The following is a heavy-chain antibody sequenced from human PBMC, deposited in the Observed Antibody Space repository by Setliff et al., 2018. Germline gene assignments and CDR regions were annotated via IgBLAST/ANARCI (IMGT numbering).Heavy chain of an antibody. J-gene: IGHJ6*02. CDR3: ASSVAAAGMLYYYYGMDV. CDR1: GGSFSTYY. Sequence: SETLSLTCAVYGGSFSTYYWIWIRQPPGKGLEWIGEINHSGSTNYNPSLKSRVTISVDTSKNSLYLQMNSLRAEDTAVYYCASSVAAAGMLYYYYGMDVWGQGTTVTAP. CDR2: INHSGST. V-gene: IGHV4-34*01. D-gene: IGHD6-13*01.